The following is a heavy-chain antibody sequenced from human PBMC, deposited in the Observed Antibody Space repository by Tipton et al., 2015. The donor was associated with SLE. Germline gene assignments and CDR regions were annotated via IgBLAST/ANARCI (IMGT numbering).Heavy chain of an antibody. D-gene: IGHD3-10*01. V-gene: IGHV4-59*01. CDR1: GGSISSYY. CDR3: ARERDYYGSGSFVDY. CDR2: IYYSGST. Sequence: TLSLTCTVSGGSISSYYWSWIRQPPGKGLEWIGYIYYSGSTNYNPSLKSRVTISVDTSKNQFSLKLSSVTAAGTAMYYCARERDYYGSGSFVDYWGQGTPVTVSS. J-gene: IGHJ4*02.